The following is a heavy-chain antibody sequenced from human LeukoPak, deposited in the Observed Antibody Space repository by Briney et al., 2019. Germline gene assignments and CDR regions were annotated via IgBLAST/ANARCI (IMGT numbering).Heavy chain of an antibody. CDR1: GGTFSSYA. Sequence: ASVKVSCKASGGTFSSYAISWVRQAPGQGLEWMGWINPNSGGTNYAQKFQGRVTMTRDTSISTAYMELSRLRSDDTAVYYCARASPYSSSWYSPRYYYYMDVWGKGTTVTISS. V-gene: IGHV1-2*02. CDR2: INPNSGGT. D-gene: IGHD6-13*01. J-gene: IGHJ6*03. CDR3: ARASPYSSSWYSPRYYYYMDV.